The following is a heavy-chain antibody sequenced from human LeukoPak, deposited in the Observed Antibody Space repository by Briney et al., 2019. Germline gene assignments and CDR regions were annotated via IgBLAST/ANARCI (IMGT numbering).Heavy chain of an antibody. V-gene: IGHV4-34*01. CDR2: INHSGST. CDR1: GGSFSGYY. Sequence: KTSETLSLTCAVYGGSFSGYYWSWIRQPPGKGLEWIGEINHSGSTNYNPSLKSRVTILVDTSKNQFSLKLSSVTAADTAVYYCARGRKQIDYWGQGTLVTVSS. CDR3: ARGRKQIDY. J-gene: IGHJ4*02.